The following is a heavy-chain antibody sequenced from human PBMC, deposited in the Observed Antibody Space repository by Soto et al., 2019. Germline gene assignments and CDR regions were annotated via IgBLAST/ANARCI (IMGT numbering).Heavy chain of an antibody. CDR1: GFTFSDYY. CDR2: ISGSGGST. J-gene: IGHJ4*02. D-gene: IGHD6-19*01. V-gene: IGHV3-23*01. Sequence: PGGSLRLSCAASGFTFSDYYMSWVRQAPGKGLEWVSAISGSGGSTYYADSVKGRFTISRDNSKNTLYLQMNSLRAEDTAVYYCAKDYSSGSKAPYYFDYWGQGTLVTVSS. CDR3: AKDYSSGSKAPYYFDY.